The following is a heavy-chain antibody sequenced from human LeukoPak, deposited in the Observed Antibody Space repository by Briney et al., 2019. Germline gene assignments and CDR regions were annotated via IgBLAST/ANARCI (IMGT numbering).Heavy chain of an antibody. CDR2: IDHSGST. D-gene: IGHD3-22*01. Sequence: SETLSLTCAVYGGSFSGYYWSWIRQPPGKGLEWIGEIDHSGSTNYNPSLKSRVTISVDTSKNQFSLKLSSVTAADTAVYYCARGLGDYYDSSGLKYYFDYWGQGTLVTVSS. CDR3: ARGLGDYYDSSGLKYYFDY. CDR1: GGSFSGYY. J-gene: IGHJ4*02. V-gene: IGHV4-34*01.